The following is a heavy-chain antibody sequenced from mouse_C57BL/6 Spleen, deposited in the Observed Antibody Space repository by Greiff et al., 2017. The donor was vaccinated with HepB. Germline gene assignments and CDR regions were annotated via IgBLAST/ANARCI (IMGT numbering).Heavy chain of an antibody. D-gene: IGHD3-2*01. CDR3: ARGPDRGYFDV. J-gene: IGHJ1*03. CDR1: GYTFTSYW. V-gene: IGHV1-59*01. Sequence: QVQLQQPGAELVRPGTSVKLSCKASGYTFTSYWMHWVKQRPGQGLEWIGVIDPSDSYTNYNQKFKGKATLTVDTSSSTAYMQLSSLTSEDSAVYYCARGPDRGYFDVWGTGTTVTVSS. CDR2: IDPSDSYT.